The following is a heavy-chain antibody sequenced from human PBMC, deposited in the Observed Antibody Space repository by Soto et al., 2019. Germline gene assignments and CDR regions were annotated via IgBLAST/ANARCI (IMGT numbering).Heavy chain of an antibody. Sequence: GGSLRLSCAASGFTFSSYAMSWVRQAPGKGLEWVSAISGSGGSTYYADSVKGRFTISRDNSKNTLYLQMNSLRAEDTAVYYCAKGITMVRGVIPYYYYGMDVWGQGTTVTVSS. CDR2: ISGSGGST. D-gene: IGHD3-10*01. CDR3: AKGITMVRGVIPYYYYGMDV. CDR1: GFTFSSYA. V-gene: IGHV3-23*01. J-gene: IGHJ6*02.